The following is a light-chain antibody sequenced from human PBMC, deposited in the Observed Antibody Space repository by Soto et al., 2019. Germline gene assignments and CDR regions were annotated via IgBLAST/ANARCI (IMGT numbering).Light chain of an antibody. V-gene: IGKV1-16*02. J-gene: IGKJ2*01. Sequence: DIQMTQSPSSLSASVGDRVTIACRAGQGIGYRLAWFQPKPGKAPKSLIYGASSVQSGVPSKFSGSGSGTYFTLTISSLPSEDFATYYRQQYLIYPYPFGQGTKLELK. CDR1: QGIGYR. CDR2: GAS. CDR3: QQYLIYPYP.